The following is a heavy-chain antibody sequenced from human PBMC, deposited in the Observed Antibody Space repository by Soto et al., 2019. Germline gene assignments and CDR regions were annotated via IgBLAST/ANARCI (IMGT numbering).Heavy chain of an antibody. D-gene: IGHD3-16*02. Sequence: GGSLRLSCAASGFTFSDYYMSWIRQAPGKGLEWVSYISSSGSTIYYADSVKGRFTISRDNAKNSLYLQMNSLRAEDTAVYYCARCVFHGGSYRYYYYYYYMDVWGKGTTVTVSS. CDR3: ARCVFHGGSYRYYYYYYYMDV. CDR2: ISSSGSTI. CDR1: GFTFSDYY. V-gene: IGHV3-11*01. J-gene: IGHJ6*03.